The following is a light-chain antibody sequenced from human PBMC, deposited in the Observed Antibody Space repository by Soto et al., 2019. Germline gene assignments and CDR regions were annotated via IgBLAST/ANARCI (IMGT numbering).Light chain of an antibody. CDR2: DAS. CDR1: QSVSSY. Sequence: EIVLTQSPATLSLSPGERATLSCRASQSVSSYLAWYQQKPGQAPRLLIYDASNRATGIPPRFSGSGSGTDFTLTISGLEPEDFAIYYCQQRTSWPLTFGGGTKVEI. CDR3: QQRTSWPLT. J-gene: IGKJ4*01. V-gene: IGKV3-11*01.